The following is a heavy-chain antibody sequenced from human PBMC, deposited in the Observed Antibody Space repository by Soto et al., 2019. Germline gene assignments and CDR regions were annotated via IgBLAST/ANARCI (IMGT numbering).Heavy chain of an antibody. Sequence: SVKVSCKASGGTFSSYTISWVRQAPGQGLEWMGRIIPILGIANYAQKFQGRVTITADKSTSTAYMELSSLRSEDTAVYYCASPITMVRGTLDYWGQGTLVTVSS. CDR3: ASPITMVRGTLDY. CDR2: IIPILGIA. CDR1: GGTFSSYT. D-gene: IGHD3-10*01. J-gene: IGHJ4*02. V-gene: IGHV1-69*02.